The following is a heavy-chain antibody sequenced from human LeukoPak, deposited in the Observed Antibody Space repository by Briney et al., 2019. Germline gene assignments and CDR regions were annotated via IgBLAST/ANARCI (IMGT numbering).Heavy chain of an antibody. CDR1: GSSIISRSYY. J-gene: IGHJ4*02. CDR2: MYYSGST. CDR3: ARLEDSGGYRFDY. V-gene: IGHV4-39*01. D-gene: IGHD3-22*01. Sequence: KPSETLPLTCPVCGSSIISRSYYWGWIRQSPGKGLEWIGYMYYSGSTHYSPSLNSRVTIPRQTTKNQVSLKLSSVTAADSAVYYCARLEDSGGYRFDYWGQGALVTVSS.